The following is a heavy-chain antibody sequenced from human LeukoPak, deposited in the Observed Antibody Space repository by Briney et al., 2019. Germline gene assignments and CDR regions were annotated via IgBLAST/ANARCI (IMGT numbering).Heavy chain of an antibody. J-gene: IGHJ5*02. CDR2: VNHSGST. CDR3: ATRSFGGFDP. D-gene: IGHD2-15*01. CDR1: GESFSGYY. Sequence: SETLSLTCAVYGESFSGYYWSWIRQPPGKGLEWIGEVNHSGSTNYNPSLKSRVTISVDTSKNQFSLKLSSVTAADTAVYYCATRSFGGFDPRGQGTLVTVSS. V-gene: IGHV4-34*01.